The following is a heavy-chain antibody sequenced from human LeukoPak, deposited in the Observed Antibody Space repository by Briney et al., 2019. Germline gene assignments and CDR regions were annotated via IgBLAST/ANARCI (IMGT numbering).Heavy chain of an antibody. CDR3: ARNLRGAFDI. CDR2: IIPIFGTA. CDR1: GYTFTTYG. V-gene: IGHV1-69*13. J-gene: IGHJ3*02. Sequence: SVKVSCKASGYTFTTYGISWVRQAPGQGLEWMGGIIPIFGTANYAQKFQGRVTITADESTSTAYMELSSLRSEDTAVYYCARNLRGAFDIWGQGTMVTVSS.